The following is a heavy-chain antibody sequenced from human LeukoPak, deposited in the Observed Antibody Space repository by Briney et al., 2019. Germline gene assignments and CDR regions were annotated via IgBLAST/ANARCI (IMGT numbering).Heavy chain of an antibody. D-gene: IGHD6-19*01. V-gene: IGHV3-23*01. J-gene: IGHJ4*02. CDR2: ISGSGGST. Sequence: PGGSLRLSCAASGFTFSGYAMSWVRQAPGKGLEWVSAISGSGGSTYYADSVKGRFTISRDNSKNTLYLQMNSLRAEDTAVYYCAKDASYSSGWDLFDYWSQGTLVTVSS. CDR3: AKDASYSSGWDLFDY. CDR1: GFTFSGYA.